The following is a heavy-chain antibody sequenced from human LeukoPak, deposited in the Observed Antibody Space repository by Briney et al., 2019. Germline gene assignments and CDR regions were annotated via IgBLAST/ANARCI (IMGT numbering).Heavy chain of an antibody. CDR1: GGTFSSDA. CDR3: ARERSDGCNYVWDL. V-gene: IGHV1-18*01. CDR2: ITANNGKT. D-gene: IGHD5-24*01. J-gene: IGHJ4*02. Sequence: ASVRVSCKVTGGTFSSDAVSWVRQAPGQGLEWLGWITANNGKTDYAQNLQGRITMTTDTSTNTAYMELRSLRSDYTAIYYCARERSDGCNYVWDLWCQGTLVTVSP.